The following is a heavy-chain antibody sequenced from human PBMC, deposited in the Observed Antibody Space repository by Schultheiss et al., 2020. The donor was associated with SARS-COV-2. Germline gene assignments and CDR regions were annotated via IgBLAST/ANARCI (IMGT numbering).Heavy chain of an antibody. CDR3: ARHASGSSWNKSYYYYYMDV. CDR2: IYHSGST. CDR1: GFIFSNYG. Sequence: GSLRLSCVASGFIFSNYGMSWVRQTPGKGLEWIGSIYHSGSTYYNPSLKSRVTISVDTSKNELSLELRSVTGADTAVYFCARHASGSSWNKSYYYYYMDVWGKGTTVTVSS. V-gene: IGHV4-38-2*01. D-gene: IGHD6-13*01. J-gene: IGHJ6*03.